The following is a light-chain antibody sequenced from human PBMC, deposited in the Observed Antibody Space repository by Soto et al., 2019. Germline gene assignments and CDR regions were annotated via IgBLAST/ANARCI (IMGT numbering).Light chain of an antibody. CDR3: QQTHSAPPWT. CDR2: AAS. V-gene: IGKV1-39*01. J-gene: IGKJ1*01. CDR1: QYISTY. Sequence: DIQMTQSPTSLSASVGDRVTISCRASQYISTYLSWYQQKPGKAPRLLIYAASTVQSGVPPRFSGSGSGTDFILTISSLRSEDIATYFCQQTHSAPPWTFGQGTKVDIK.